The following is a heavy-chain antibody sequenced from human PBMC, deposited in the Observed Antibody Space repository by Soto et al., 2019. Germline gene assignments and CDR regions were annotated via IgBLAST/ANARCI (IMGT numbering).Heavy chain of an antibody. J-gene: IGHJ4*02. CDR1: GGSISSSSYY. CDR3: ARQGVDCSSTSCYDRIQLWLYGGLDY. V-gene: IGHV4-39*01. D-gene: IGHD2-2*01. Sequence: SETLSLTCTVSGGSISSSSYYWGWIRQPPGKGLEWIGSIYYSGSTYYNPSLKSRVTISVDTSKNQFSLKLSSVTAADTAVYYCARQGVDCSSTSCYDRIQLWLYGGLDYWGQGTLVTVSS. CDR2: IYYSGST.